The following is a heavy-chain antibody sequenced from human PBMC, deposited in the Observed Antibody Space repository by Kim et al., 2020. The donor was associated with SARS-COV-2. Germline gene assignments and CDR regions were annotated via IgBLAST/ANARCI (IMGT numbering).Heavy chain of an antibody. CDR1: GASISGSSFY. J-gene: IGHJ5*02. D-gene: IGHD3-3*01. Sequence: SETLSLTCSVSGASISGSSFYWGWIRQPPGKGLEWIGTIYYLGNTYYNPSLRSRVTISIDTSKNELSLRLNSVTAADTAIYYCAIHAPPATISRVVDPWGQGTLVTVSS. V-gene: IGHV4-39*01. CDR2: IYYLGNT. CDR3: AIHAPPATISRVVDP.